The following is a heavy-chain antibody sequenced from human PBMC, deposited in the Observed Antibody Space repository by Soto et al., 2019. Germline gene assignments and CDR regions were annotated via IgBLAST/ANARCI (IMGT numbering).Heavy chain of an antibody. CDR3: ASRAPTGVDY. CDR2: IYPGDSDT. CDR1: GYNFNTYW. D-gene: IGHD7-27*01. Sequence: GESLKISCKGSGYNFNTYWTAWVRQMPGKGLEWMGFIYPGDSDTRYSPSFQGQVTISADKSISTAYLQWSSLKASDTAMYYCASRAPTGVDYWGQGTLVTVSS. J-gene: IGHJ4*02. V-gene: IGHV5-51*01.